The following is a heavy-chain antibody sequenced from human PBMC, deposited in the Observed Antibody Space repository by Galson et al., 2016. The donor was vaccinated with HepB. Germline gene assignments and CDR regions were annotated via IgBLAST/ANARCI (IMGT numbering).Heavy chain of an antibody. CDR2: IWYDGSLK. D-gene: IGHD1-14*01. CDR3: ARDYRSIPPTYYFDY. Sequence: SLRLSCAASGFSFSSYAMHWVRQAPGKGLEWVAVIWYDGSLKYYEDSVKGRFTISRDNSKNTLSLQMNSLRAEYTAVYSCARDYRSIPPTYYFDYWGQGTLVTVSS. J-gene: IGHJ4*02. CDR1: GFSFSSYA. V-gene: IGHV3-33*01.